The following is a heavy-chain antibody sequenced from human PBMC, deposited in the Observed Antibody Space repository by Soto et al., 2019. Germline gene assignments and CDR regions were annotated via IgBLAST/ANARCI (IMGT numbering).Heavy chain of an antibody. CDR1: GYTFTSYG. V-gene: IGHV1-18*01. D-gene: IGHD2-15*01. J-gene: IGHJ4*02. CDR2: ISAYNGNT. Sequence: ASVKVSCEASGYTFTSYGISCVRQAPGQGLEWMGWISAYNGNTNYAQKLQGRVTMTTDTSTSTAYMELRSLRSDDTAVYYCVVAAQPYYFDYWGQGTLVTVSS. CDR3: VVAAQPYYFDY.